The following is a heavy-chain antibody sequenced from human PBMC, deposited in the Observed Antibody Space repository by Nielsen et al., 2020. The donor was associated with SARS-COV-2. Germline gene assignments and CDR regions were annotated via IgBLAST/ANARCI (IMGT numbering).Heavy chain of an antibody. CDR3: ARLWDDFRIPHTFDP. V-gene: IGHV4-4*02. J-gene: IGHJ5*02. CDR1: GGSISSSNW. Sequence: SETLSLTCAVSGGSISSSNWWSWVRQPPGKGLEWIGEIYHSGSTNYNPSLKSRVTISVDKSKNQFSLKLSSVTAADTAVYYCARLWDDFRIPHTFDPWGQGTLVTVSS. D-gene: IGHD2/OR15-2a*01. CDR2: IYHSGST.